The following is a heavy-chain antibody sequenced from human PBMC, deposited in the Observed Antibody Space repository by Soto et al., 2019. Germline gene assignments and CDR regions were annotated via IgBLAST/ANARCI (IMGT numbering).Heavy chain of an antibody. J-gene: IGHJ4*02. CDR3: ATDITYGTGREDH. D-gene: IGHD3-10*01. CDR1: GYPFTELS. Sequence: QVQLVQSGAEVTKPGASVKVSCKVSGYPFTELSMHWVRQAPGKGLEWLGGYNPEEGETMSAQKFQGRLTMTEDISTDTAYMELRSVRSENPAMYYCATDITYGTGREDHWGQGTLVTVSS. V-gene: IGHV1-24*01. CDR2: YNPEEGET.